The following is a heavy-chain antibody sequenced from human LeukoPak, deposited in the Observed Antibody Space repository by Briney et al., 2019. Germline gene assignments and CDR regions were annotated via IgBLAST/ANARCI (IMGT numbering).Heavy chain of an antibody. J-gene: IGHJ4*02. CDR2: ISSNEYDT. D-gene: IGHD2-8*01. V-gene: IGHV3-64D*06. Sequence: HPGGSLRLSCSASGFTFSAYFMQWVRQAPGKGLEYVSSISSNEYDTYYADSVKGRFTISRDNSKNTLFLQMSSLRAEDTAVYYCVKDLNGTWSFDYWGQGTLVTVSS. CDR3: VKDLNGTWSFDY. CDR1: GFTFSAYF.